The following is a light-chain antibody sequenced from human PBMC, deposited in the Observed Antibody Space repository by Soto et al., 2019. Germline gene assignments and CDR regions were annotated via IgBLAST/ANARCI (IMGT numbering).Light chain of an antibody. Sequence: QSVLTQPPSVSAAPGQKVTISCSGSSSNIENNYVSWYQQLPGTAPKLLIYDSDKRSSEIPDRFSGSKSGTLAALGITGLQTGDEADYYCGAWDSSLNVVLFGGGTKLTVL. CDR3: GAWDSSLNVVL. J-gene: IGLJ2*01. CDR1: SSNIENNY. CDR2: DSD. V-gene: IGLV1-51*01.